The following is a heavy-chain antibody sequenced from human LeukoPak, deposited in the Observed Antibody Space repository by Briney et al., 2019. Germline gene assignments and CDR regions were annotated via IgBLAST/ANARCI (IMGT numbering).Heavy chain of an antibody. Sequence: GGSLRLSCAASGFTFISYAMSWVRQAPGKGLEWVSAISGSGGSTYYADSVKGRFTISRDNSKNTLYLQMNSLRAEDTAVYYCAKAPHYDILTGTNWFDPWGQGTLVTVSS. V-gene: IGHV3-23*01. CDR2: ISGSGGST. CDR1: GFTFISYA. J-gene: IGHJ5*02. CDR3: AKAPHYDILTGTNWFDP. D-gene: IGHD3-9*01.